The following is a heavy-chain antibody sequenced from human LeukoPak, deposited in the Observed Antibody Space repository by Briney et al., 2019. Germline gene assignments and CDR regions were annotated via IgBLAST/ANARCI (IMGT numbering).Heavy chain of an antibody. V-gene: IGHV3-30*02. D-gene: IGHD3-22*01. CDR2: IRYEGSNK. J-gene: IGHJ4*02. CDR3: TRYYDISGYYPYYFDY. CDR1: GFTFSSYG. Sequence: PGGSLRLSCAASGFTFSSYGMHWVRQAPGKGLEGVAFIRYEGSNKYYADSVKGRFTISRDNSKNTLYLQMNSLKTEDTAVYYCTRYYDISGYYPYYFDYWGQGTLVTVSS.